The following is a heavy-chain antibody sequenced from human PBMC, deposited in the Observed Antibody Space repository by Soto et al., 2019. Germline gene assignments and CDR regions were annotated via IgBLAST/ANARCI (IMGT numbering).Heavy chain of an antibody. CDR3: ASLYASGPTRWFDP. V-gene: IGHV4-39*01. D-gene: IGHD3-10*01. Sequence: QLQLQESGPGLVKPSETLSLTCTVSGVSISSSTYYWGWIRQPPGKGLEYVGAVYYTGGVYYNPSLKSRVTISADTSKNQFSLRLSSVTAADTAVYYCASLYASGPTRWFDPWGQGTLVTVSS. CDR2: VYYTGGV. J-gene: IGHJ5*02. CDR1: GVSISSSTYY.